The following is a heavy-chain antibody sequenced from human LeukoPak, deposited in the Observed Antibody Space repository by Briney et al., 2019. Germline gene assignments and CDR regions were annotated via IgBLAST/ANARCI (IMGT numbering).Heavy chain of an antibody. D-gene: IGHD1-26*01. Sequence: GRSLRLSCAASGFTFDDYAMHWVRQAPGKGLEWVSGISWNSGSIGCADSVKGRFTLSRDNAKNSLYRQMNSLRAEDTALYYCAKDRGGSYNYWGQGTLVTVSS. CDR1: GFTFDDYA. J-gene: IGHJ4*02. CDR2: ISWNSGSI. V-gene: IGHV3-9*01. CDR3: AKDRGGSYNY.